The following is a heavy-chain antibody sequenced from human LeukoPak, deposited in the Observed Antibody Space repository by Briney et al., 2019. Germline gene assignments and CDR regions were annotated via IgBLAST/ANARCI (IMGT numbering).Heavy chain of an antibody. CDR2: INHSGST. CDR1: GGSISSSSYY. V-gene: IGHV4-39*07. CDR3: ARGARRAARPPCYFDY. Sequence: SETLSLTCTVSGGSISSSSYYWGWIRQPPGKGLEWIGEINHSGSTNYNPSLKSRVTISVDTSKNQFSLKLSSVTAADTAVYYCARGARRAARPPCYFDYWGQGTLVTVSS. J-gene: IGHJ4*02. D-gene: IGHD6-6*01.